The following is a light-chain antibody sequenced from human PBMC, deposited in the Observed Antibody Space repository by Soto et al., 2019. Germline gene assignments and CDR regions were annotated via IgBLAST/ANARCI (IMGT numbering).Light chain of an antibody. CDR1: SSDVGGYNY. CDR2: EVT. J-gene: IGLJ2*01. CDR3: NSYTNSSAVV. Sequence: QSALTQPASVSGSPGQSITISCTGTSSDVGGYNYVSWYQQHPGNAPKLLVYEVTNRPSGVSDRFSGSKSGNTASLTISGLQAEDEADYYCNSYTNSSAVVFGGGTKVTVL. V-gene: IGLV2-14*01.